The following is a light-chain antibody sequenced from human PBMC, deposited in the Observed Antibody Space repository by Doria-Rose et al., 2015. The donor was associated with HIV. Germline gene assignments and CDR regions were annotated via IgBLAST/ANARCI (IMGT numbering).Light chain of an antibody. CDR3: QQYGTSRGT. CDR2: DAS. J-gene: IGKJ5*01. V-gene: IGKV3-20*01. Sequence: TQSPGTLSLSPGERATLPCRASQRAKSSYLAWYQQKPGQAPRLLIYDASTRVTGIPDRFSGSGSGTDFTLTISRLEPEDVAVYYCQQYGTSRGTFGQGTRLEIK. CDR1: QRAKSSY.